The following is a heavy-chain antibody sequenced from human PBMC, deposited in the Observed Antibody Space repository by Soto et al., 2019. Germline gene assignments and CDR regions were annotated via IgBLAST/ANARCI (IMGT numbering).Heavy chain of an antibody. V-gene: IGHV1-3*01. CDR1: GYTFTSYG. Sequence: ASVKVSCKASGYTFTSYGIHWVRQAPGQRLEWMGWINAANGDTKYSPKFQVRVTITRDTSVSTAYIELSSLRSEDTAVYYCVRRHVSATAIDWFDPWAPGTLVTVSS. CDR3: VRRHVSATAIDWFDP. D-gene: IGHD2-21*02. CDR2: INAANGDT. J-gene: IGHJ5*02.